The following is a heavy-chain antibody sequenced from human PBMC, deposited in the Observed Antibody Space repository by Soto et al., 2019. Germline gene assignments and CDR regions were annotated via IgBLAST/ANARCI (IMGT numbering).Heavy chain of an antibody. J-gene: IGHJ4*02. CDR2: IYYVGIT. D-gene: IGHD6-19*01. V-gene: IGHV4-4*02. CDR1: GGSVSSSQW. Sequence: SETLSLTCAVSGGSVSSSQWWTWVRQAPGKGLEWLGEIYYVGITKYNPSLKSRVTISVDKSNNHFSLNLRSVAAADASVYYCARKSDSSGWPSFDYWGQGTLVTVSS. CDR3: ARKSDSSGWPSFDY.